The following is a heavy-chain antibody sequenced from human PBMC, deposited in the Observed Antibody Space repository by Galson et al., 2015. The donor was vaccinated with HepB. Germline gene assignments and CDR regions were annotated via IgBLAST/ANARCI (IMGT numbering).Heavy chain of an antibody. CDR1: GYTFTSYA. CDR2: INAGNGNT. CDR3: ARDPNYRGYYDH. V-gene: IGHV1-3*01. Sequence: SVKVSCKASGYTFTSYAMHWVRQAPGQRLEWMGWINAGNGNTKYSQKFQGRVTITRDTSASTAYMELSSLRSEDTAVYYCARDPNYRGYYDHWGQGTLVTVSS. J-gene: IGHJ4*02. D-gene: IGHD3-22*01.